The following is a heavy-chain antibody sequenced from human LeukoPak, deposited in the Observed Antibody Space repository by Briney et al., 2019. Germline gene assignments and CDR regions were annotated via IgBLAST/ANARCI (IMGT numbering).Heavy chain of an antibody. CDR3: AKWGDYDILTGYYDY. Sequence: PGGSLRLSCAASGFTFSNYAMSWVRQAPGKGLEWVSAVSGRDTSTYYTDSVKGRFTISRDNSKNTLYLQMNSLSAEDTAIYYCAKWGDYDILTGYYDYWGQGTLVTVSS. CDR1: GFTFSNYA. V-gene: IGHV3-23*01. J-gene: IGHJ4*02. CDR2: VSGRDTST. D-gene: IGHD3-9*01.